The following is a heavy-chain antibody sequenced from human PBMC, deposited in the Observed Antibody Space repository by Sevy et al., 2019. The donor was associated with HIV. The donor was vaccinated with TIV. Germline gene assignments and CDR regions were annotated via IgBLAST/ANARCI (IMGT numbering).Heavy chain of an antibody. J-gene: IGHJ1*01. CDR3: ATDIVVVPAAISAEYFQH. CDR2: SSSSGSTI. D-gene: IGHD2-2*01. Sequence: GGSLRLSCAASGFTFSDYYMSWIRQAPGKGLEWVSCSSSSGSTIYYADSVKGRFTISRDNAKNSLYLQMNSLRAEDTAVYYCATDIVVVPAAISAEYFQHWGQGTLVTVSS. CDR1: GFTFSDYY. V-gene: IGHV3-11*01.